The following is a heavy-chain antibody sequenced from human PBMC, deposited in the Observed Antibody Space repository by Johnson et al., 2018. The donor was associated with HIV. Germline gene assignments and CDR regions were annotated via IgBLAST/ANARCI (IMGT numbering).Heavy chain of an antibody. V-gene: IGHV3-7*01. D-gene: IGHD1-26*01. CDR1: GFTFSSYA. Sequence: VQLVESGGGVVQPGRSLRLSCAASGFTFSSYAMHWVRQAPGKGLECVANIKQDGSEKYYVDSVKGRFTISRDNAKNSLYLQMNSLRAEDTTMYYCARGGVGYSGSYHDAFDLWGQGTMVTVSS. J-gene: IGHJ3*01. CDR2: IKQDGSEK. CDR3: ARGGVGYSGSYHDAFDL.